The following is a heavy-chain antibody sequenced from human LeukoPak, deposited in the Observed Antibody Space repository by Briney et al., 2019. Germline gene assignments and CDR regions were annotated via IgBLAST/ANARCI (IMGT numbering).Heavy chain of an antibody. Sequence: GGSLRLSCAASGFTFSSYWMHWVRHAPGKGLVWVSRINSDGRSTSYADSVKGRFTISRDNAKNTLHLQMNSPRAEDTAVYYCAENYYDSSGYFGYWGQGTLVTVSS. J-gene: IGHJ4*02. V-gene: IGHV3-74*01. D-gene: IGHD3-22*01. CDR1: GFTFSSYW. CDR3: AENYYDSSGYFGY. CDR2: INSDGRST.